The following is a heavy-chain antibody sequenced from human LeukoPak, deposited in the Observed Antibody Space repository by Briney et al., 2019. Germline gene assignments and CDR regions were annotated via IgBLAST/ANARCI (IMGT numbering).Heavy chain of an antibody. CDR2: ISGSGGST. Sequence: PGGSLRLSCAASGFTFSSYAMSWVRQAPGKGLEWVSAISGSGGSTYYADSVKGRFTISRDNSKNTLYLQMNSLSAEDTAVYYCAKGRQYYYDSSAPGSDPWGQGTLVTVSS. D-gene: IGHD3-22*01. J-gene: IGHJ5*02. CDR1: GFTFSSYA. CDR3: AKGRQYYYDSSAPGSDP. V-gene: IGHV3-23*01.